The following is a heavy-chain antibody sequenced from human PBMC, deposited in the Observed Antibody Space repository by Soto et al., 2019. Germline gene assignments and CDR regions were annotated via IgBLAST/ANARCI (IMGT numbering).Heavy chain of an antibody. D-gene: IGHD2-2*01. CDR3: ARGGWYASWSSSDC. CDR2: MSYDGSRQ. Sequence: QVQLVESGGGVVQPGRSLRLSCAASGFILSGNDMHWVRQAPGKGPEWVAVMSYDGSRQYYADSVKGRFTISRDTSKSTLYLQMNSLTTEDTAVYYCARGGWYASWSSSDCWGQGTLVTVSS. V-gene: IGHV3-30*03. CDR1: GFILSGND. J-gene: IGHJ4*02.